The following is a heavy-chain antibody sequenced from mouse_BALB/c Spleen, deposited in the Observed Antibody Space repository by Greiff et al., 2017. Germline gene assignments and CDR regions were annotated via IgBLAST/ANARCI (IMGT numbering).Heavy chain of an antibody. CDR1: GYTFTGYT. CDR2: INPSSGYT. V-gene: IGHV1-4*01. J-gene: IGHJ3*01. CDR3: ARDDYAY. Sequence: QVQLQQSGAELARPGASVKMSCKASGYTFTGYTMHWVKQRPGQGREWIGYINPSSGYTNYNQKFKDKATLTADKSSSTAYMQLSSLTSEDSAVYYCARDDYAYWGQGTLVTVSA. D-gene: IGHD2-4*01.